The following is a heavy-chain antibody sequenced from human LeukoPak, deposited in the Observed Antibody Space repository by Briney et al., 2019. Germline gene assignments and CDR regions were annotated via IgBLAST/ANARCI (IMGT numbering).Heavy chain of an antibody. CDR1: GGSISSSSYY. CDR3: ARFLAWDYTTAY. D-gene: IGHD3-3*02. V-gene: IGHV4-39*01. Sequence: PSETLSLTCTVSGGSISSSSYYWGWIRQPPGKGLEWIGSIYYSGSTYYNPSLKSRVTISVDTSKNQFSLKLSSVTAADTAVYYCARFLAWDYTTAYWGQGTLVTVSS. J-gene: IGHJ4*02. CDR2: IYYSGST.